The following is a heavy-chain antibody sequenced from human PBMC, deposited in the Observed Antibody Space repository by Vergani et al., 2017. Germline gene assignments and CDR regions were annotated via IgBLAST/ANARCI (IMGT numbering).Heavy chain of an antibody. CDR1: GFTFSSYA. V-gene: IGHV3-23*01. J-gene: IGHJ4*02. Sequence: EVQLLESGGGLVQPGGSLRLSCAASGFTFSSYAMSWVRQAPGKGLEWVSAISGSGGSTYYADSVKGRFTISRDNSKNTLYLQMNSLGAEDTAVYYCAKFKSSSWYRTYFDYWGQGTLVTVSS. D-gene: IGHD6-13*01. CDR2: ISGSGGST. CDR3: AKFKSSSWYRTYFDY.